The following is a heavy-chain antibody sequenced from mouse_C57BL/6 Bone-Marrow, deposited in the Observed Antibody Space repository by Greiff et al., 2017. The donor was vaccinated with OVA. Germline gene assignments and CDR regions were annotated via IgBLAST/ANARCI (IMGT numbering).Heavy chain of an antibody. D-gene: IGHD2-5*01. J-gene: IGHJ2*01. CDR2: ISDGGSYT. V-gene: IGHV5-4*01. CDR1: GFTFSSYA. CDR3: ARVPYSNFLDY. Sequence: EVQLVESGGGLVKPGGSLKLSCAASGFTFSSYAMSWVRQTPEKRLEWVATISDGGSYTYYPDNVKGRFTISRDNAKNNLYLQMSHLKSEDTAMYYCARVPYSNFLDYWGQGTTLTVSS.